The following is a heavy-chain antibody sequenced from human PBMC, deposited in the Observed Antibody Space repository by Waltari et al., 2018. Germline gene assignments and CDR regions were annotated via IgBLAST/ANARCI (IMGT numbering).Heavy chain of an antibody. CDR3: ARLHYGSGSYYGDY. CDR1: GFTFSSYS. CDR2: ISSRSSTI. J-gene: IGHJ4*02. V-gene: IGHV3-48*01. Sequence: EVQLVESGGGLVQPGGSLRLSCAASGFTFSSYSMNWVRQAPGKGLEWVSYISSRSSTIYYADSVKGRFTISRDNAKNSLYLQMNSLRAEDTAVYYCARLHYGSGSYYGDYWGQGTLVTVSS. D-gene: IGHD3-10*01.